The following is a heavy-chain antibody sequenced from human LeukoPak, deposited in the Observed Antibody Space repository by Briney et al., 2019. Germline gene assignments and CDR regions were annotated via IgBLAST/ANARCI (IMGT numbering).Heavy chain of an antibody. Sequence: GGTLRLSCAASGFTFSSYGMSWVRQAPGKGLEWVSAISGSGGSTYYADSVKGRFTISRDNSKNTLYLQMNSLRAEDTAVYYCAKVYVWNEYYFDYWGQGTLVTVSS. CDR1: GFTFSSYG. CDR2: ISGSGGST. J-gene: IGHJ4*02. D-gene: IGHD1-1*01. V-gene: IGHV3-23*01. CDR3: AKVYVWNEYYFDY.